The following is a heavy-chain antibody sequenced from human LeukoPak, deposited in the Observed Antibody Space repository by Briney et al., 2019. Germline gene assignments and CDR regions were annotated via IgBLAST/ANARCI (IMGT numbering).Heavy chain of an antibody. V-gene: IGHV4-38-2*02. CDR2: IYHSGNT. Sequence: SETLSLTCTVSGYSITSGYYWGWIRQPPGKGLEWIGSIYHSGNTYYNPSLKSRVTISVDTSKNQISLILSSVAAADTAVYFCARVPGPNWFDPWGQGTLVTVSS. CDR1: GYSITSGYY. CDR3: ARVPGPNWFDP. D-gene: IGHD1-14*01. J-gene: IGHJ5*02.